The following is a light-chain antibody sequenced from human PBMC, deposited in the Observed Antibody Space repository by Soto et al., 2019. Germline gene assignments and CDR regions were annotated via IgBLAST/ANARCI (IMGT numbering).Light chain of an antibody. CDR1: QSVSSSY. V-gene: IGKV3-20*01. CDR2: GAS. J-gene: IGKJ2*01. CDR3: QQYDHWPPYT. Sequence: EIVLTQSPGTLSLSPGERATLSCRASQSVSSSYLAWYQQKPGQAPRLLIYGASSRATGIPDRFSGSGSGTDFTLTISSVQSEDFAIYYCQQYDHWPPYTFGQGTKVDIK.